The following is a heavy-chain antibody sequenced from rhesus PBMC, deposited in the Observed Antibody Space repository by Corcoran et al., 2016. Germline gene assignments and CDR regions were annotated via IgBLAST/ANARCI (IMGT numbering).Heavy chain of an antibody. D-gene: IGHD3-28*01. J-gene: IGHJ4*01. CDR1: GYSISSGYY. CDR2: ISGSGGSN. CDR3: ARGGYVSTFGDY. V-gene: IGHV4S14*01. Sequence: QVQLQESGPGLVKPSETLSLTCAASGYSISSGYYWGWIRQSPGKGLGWVGSISGSGGSNYLNPSLKSRVTLSVDTSKNQFSLKLISVTAADTAVYYCARGGYVSTFGDYWGQGVLVTVSS.